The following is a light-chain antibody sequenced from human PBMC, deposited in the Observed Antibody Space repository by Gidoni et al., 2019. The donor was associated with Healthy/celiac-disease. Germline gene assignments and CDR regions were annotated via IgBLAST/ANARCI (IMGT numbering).Light chain of an antibody. J-gene: IGLJ1*01. CDR3: QAWDSSTYV. CDR2: QDS. Sequence: SYELTQPPTVSVSPGQTASITCYGDKLGDKYACWYQQTPGQSPVLVIYQDSKRPSGIPVRFSGSNSGNTATLTISGTQAMDEADYYCQAWDSSTYVFGTGTKVTVL. CDR1: KLGDKY. V-gene: IGLV3-1*01.